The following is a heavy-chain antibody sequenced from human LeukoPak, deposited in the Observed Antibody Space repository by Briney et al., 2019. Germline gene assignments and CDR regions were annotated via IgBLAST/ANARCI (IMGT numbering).Heavy chain of an antibody. CDR2: INPNSGGT. CDR3: AKEADGYNY. Sequence: GAPVKVSCKASGYTFTAFYIHWVRQAPGQGLEWIGWINPNSGGTNYAQKFQGRVTMTRDTSISTAYLDLSRLRSDDTAVYYCAKEADGYNYWGQGTLVTVSS. J-gene: IGHJ4*02. CDR1: GYTFTAFY. V-gene: IGHV1-2*02. D-gene: IGHD5-24*01.